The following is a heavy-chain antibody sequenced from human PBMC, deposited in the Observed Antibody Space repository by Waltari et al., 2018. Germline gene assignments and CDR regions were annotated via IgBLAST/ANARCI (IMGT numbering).Heavy chain of an antibody. J-gene: IGHJ4*02. D-gene: IGHD4-17*01. CDR3: ARDQEDGDYDDY. V-gene: IGHV1-69*08. CDR1: GGTVSSYA. CDR2: IIPIFGTA. Sequence: QVQLVQSGAEVKKPGSSVKVPCTASGGTVSSYAIRWVRQAPGQGLEWMGRIIPIFGTANYAQKFQGRGTITADKSTSTAYMELSSLRSEDTAVYYCARDQEDGDYDDYWGQGTLVTVSS.